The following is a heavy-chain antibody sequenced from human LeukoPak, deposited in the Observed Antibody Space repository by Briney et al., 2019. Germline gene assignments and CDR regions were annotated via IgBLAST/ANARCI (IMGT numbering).Heavy chain of an antibody. D-gene: IGHD3-16*02. Sequence: SETLSLTCTVSGGSISSSSYYWGWIRQPPGKGLEWIGSIYYSGSTYYNPSLKSRVTISVDTSKNQFSLKLSSVTAADTAVYYCARLFRGELSLSAPKGANYYYYYMDVWGKGTTVTISS. CDR2: IYYSGST. V-gene: IGHV4-39*01. J-gene: IGHJ6*03. CDR1: GGSISSSSYY. CDR3: ARLFRGELSLSAPKGANYYYYYMDV.